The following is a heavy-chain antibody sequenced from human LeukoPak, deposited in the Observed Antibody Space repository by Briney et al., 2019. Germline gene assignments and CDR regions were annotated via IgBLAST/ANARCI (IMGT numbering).Heavy chain of an antibody. V-gene: IGHV1-8*01. CDR2: MNPNSGNT. CDR1: GYTFTSYD. CDR3: ARGGLMVRGVIITSGLDY. Sequence: ASMKVSCKASGYTFTSYDINWVRQATGQGLEWMGWMNPNSGNTGYAQKFQGRVTMTRNTSISTAYMELSSLRSEDTAVYYCARGGLMVRGVIITSGLDYWGQGTLVTVSS. J-gene: IGHJ4*02. D-gene: IGHD3-10*01.